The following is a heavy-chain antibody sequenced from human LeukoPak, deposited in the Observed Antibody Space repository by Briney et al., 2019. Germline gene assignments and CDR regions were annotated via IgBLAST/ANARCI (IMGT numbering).Heavy chain of an antibody. Sequence: PSETLSLTCTVSDGSISSGGYYWSWIRQHPGKGLEWIGYIYYSGSTYYNPSLNSRVTISLDTSKNQFSLKLSSVTAADTAVYYCARVSSVTTLYYGMDVWGQGTTVTVSS. CDR3: ARVSSVTTLYYGMDV. J-gene: IGHJ6*02. D-gene: IGHD4-17*01. V-gene: IGHV4-31*03. CDR1: DGSISSGGYY. CDR2: IYYSGST.